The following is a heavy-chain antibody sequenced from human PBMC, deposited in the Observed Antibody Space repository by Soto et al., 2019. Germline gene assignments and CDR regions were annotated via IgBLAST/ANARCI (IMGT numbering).Heavy chain of an antibody. CDR3: ARVASDYMNSVDH. CDR2: IGGSGGNR. Sequence: EVQLLESGGGLVLPGGSLRLSCAASGFTFNAYAMTWVRQAPGKGLEWVSAIGGSGGNRYYAASVKGRFTISRDNSKDALDLQMNSLRVEDTAVYYCARVASDYMNSVDHWGKGILVTVSS. D-gene: IGHD4-4*01. J-gene: IGHJ4*02. V-gene: IGHV3-23*01. CDR1: GFTFNAYA.